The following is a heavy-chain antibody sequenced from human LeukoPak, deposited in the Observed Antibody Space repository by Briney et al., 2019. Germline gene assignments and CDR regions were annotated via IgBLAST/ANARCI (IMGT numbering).Heavy chain of an antibody. CDR2: ISGDGSST. CDR1: GFTFSNYW. J-gene: IGHJ4*02. Sequence: GGSLRLSCAVSGFTFSNYWMHWVRQAPGKGLVWLSRISGDGSSTTYADSVKGRFTISRDNAKNTLYLQMNSLRAEDTALYYCTKDINSGYSSGFYEDWGQGTLVTVSS. D-gene: IGHD2-15*01. V-gene: IGHV3-74*01. CDR3: TKDINSGYSSGFYED.